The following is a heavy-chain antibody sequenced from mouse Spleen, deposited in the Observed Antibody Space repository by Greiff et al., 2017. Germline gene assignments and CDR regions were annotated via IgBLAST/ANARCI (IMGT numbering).Heavy chain of an antibody. CDR3: ASPIYYGNYAWFAY. CDR2: ISSGSSTI. J-gene: IGHJ3*01. D-gene: IGHD2-1*01. Sequence: DVKLQESGGGLVKPGGSLKLSCAASGFTFSDYGMHWVRQAPEKGLEWVAYISSGSSTIYYADTVKGRFTISRDNAKNTLFLQMTSLRSEDTAMYYCASPIYYGNYAWFAYWGQGTLVTVSA. V-gene: IGHV5-17*01. CDR1: GFTFSDYG.